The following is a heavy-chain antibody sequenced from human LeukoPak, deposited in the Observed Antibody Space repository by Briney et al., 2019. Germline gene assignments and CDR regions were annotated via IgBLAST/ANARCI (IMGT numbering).Heavy chain of an antibody. D-gene: IGHD3-22*01. CDR1: GFTFSSYA. J-gene: IGHJ5*02. CDR3: ARTQVQHSHYYYDSSGYPNWFDP. Sequence: PGGSLRLSCAASGFTFSSYAMSWVRQAPGKGLEWIGSIYHRGNTFYSTSLKSRVTISADTSKNRFSLKLNSVTAADTAIYYCARTQVQHSHYYYDSSGYPNWFDPWGQGTLVTVSS. V-gene: IGHV4-38-2*01. CDR2: IYHRGNT.